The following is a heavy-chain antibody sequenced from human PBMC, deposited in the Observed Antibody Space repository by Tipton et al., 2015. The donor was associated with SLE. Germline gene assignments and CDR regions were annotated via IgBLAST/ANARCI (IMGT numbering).Heavy chain of an antibody. D-gene: IGHD4-17*01. V-gene: IGHV4-39*07. CDR3: ARGAPTVTTYFDY. CDR2: IYYSGST. J-gene: IGHJ4*02. Sequence: TLSLTCTVSGGSISSSSYYWGWIRQPPGKGLEWIASIYYSGSTYYNPSLKSRVTISVDTSKNQFSLRLSSVTAADTAVYYCARGAPTVTTYFDYWGQGTLVTVSS. CDR1: GGSISSSSYY.